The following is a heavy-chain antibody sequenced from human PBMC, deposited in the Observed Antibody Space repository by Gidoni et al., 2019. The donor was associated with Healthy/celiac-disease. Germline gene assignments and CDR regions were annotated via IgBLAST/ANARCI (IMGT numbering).Heavy chain of an antibody. CDR2: IYHSGRT. CDR3: ARDRWGGDIVVVPAAQGAFDI. CDR1: GGSISSSNW. Sequence: QVQLQESGPGLVKPSGTLSLTCAVSGGSISSSNWWSWVRQPPGKGLEWIGEIYHSGRTNYNPSLKSRVTISVDKSKNQFSLKLSSVTAADTAAYYCARDRWGGDIVVVPAAQGAFDIWGQGTMVTVSS. D-gene: IGHD2-2*01. V-gene: IGHV4-4*02. J-gene: IGHJ3*02.